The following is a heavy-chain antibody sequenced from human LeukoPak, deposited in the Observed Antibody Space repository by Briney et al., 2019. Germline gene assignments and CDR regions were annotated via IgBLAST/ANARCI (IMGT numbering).Heavy chain of an antibody. CDR2: INPNSGGT. D-gene: IGHD6-19*01. CDR3: ARPLQLYSSGWYYFDY. J-gene: IGHJ4*02. Sequence: GASVKVSCKASGYTFTGYYMHWVRQAPGQGLEWMGWINPNSGGTNYAQKFQGRVTMTRDTSISTAYMELSRLRSDDTAVYYCARPLQLYSSGWYYFDYWGQGTLVTVSS. CDR1: GYTFTGYY. V-gene: IGHV1-2*02.